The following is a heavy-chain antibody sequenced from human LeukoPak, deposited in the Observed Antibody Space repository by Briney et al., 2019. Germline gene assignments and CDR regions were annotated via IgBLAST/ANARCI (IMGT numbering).Heavy chain of an antibody. Sequence: GGSLRLSCAASGFTFSSYSMNWVCQAPGKGLEWVSSISSSSSYIYYADSVKGRFTISRDNAKNSLYLQMNSLRAEDTAVYYCARDRDGYYFDYWGQGTLVTVSS. CDR2: ISSSSSYI. V-gene: IGHV3-21*01. CDR1: GFTFSSYS. J-gene: IGHJ4*02. D-gene: IGHD5-24*01. CDR3: ARDRDGYYFDY.